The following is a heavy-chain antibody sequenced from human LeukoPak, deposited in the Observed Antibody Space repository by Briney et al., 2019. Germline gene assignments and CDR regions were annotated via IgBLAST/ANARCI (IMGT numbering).Heavy chain of an antibody. D-gene: IGHD2-21*02. CDR2: INPNRGGT. J-gene: IGHJ6*02. CDR1: GYTFTGYY. V-gene: IGHV1-2*02. CDR3: AIIDCGGDCSYYYGMDV. Sequence: SVKLSREASGYTFTGYYMHCVPQAPGQGLECMRWINPNRGGTNYAQKFQGRVTMTSDTSISTAYMELSRLRSDDTAVYYCAIIDCGGDCSYYYGMDVWGQGTTVTVSS.